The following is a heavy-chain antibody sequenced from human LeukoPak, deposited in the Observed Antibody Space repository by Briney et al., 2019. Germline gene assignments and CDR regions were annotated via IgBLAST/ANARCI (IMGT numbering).Heavy chain of an antibody. D-gene: IGHD4/OR15-4a*01. CDR3: ARHGAMWEAEAAAAFDI. J-gene: IGHJ3*02. CDR1: GGSLSPSSPY. Sequence: SETLSLTCTVSGGSLSPSSPYWGWVRQDPGRGLEWIASRYYRGGTYYNPSLKSRVPISVDTSKAQFSLDLNSVTAADTAVYHCARHGAMWEAEAAAAFDIWGQGTMVTVSS. CDR2: RYYRGGT. V-gene: IGHV4-39*01.